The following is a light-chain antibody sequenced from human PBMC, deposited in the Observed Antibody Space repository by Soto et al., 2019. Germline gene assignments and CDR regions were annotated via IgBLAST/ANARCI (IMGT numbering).Light chain of an antibody. J-gene: IGKJ1*01. V-gene: IGKV1-9*01. CDR3: QQYNNWPPWK. CDR2: AAS. Sequence: DIQLTQSPSFLSASVGDLVTITCRASQGIANYFAWYQQKPGKAPKLLIYAASTLQSGVPSRFSGSGSGTDFTLTISSLQSEDFAVYYCQQYNNWPPWKFGQGTKVDIK. CDR1: QGIANY.